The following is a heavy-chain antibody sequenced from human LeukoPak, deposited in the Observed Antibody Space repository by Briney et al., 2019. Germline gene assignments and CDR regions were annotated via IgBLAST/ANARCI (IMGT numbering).Heavy chain of an antibody. Sequence: GASVKASCKTSGGSFSNYIITWVRQAPGQGLEWMGGIVPLFATPHYAQKYQGRLTIITDEPTSTAYMELSSLTSEDTAVYYCASRNDILTGYYPNSRGQGTLVVVSS. CDR1: GGSFSNYI. CDR2: IVPLFATP. CDR3: ASRNDILTGYYPNS. J-gene: IGHJ5*01. V-gene: IGHV1-69*05. D-gene: IGHD3-9*01.